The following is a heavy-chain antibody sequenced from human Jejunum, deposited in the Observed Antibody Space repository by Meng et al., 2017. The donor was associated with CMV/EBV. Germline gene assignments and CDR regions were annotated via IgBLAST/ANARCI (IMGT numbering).Heavy chain of an antibody. V-gene: IGHV1-2*06. Sequence: CKASGYTFNDYYLHWVRHAPGQGLEWMGRINPHNGATDYAQKFQGRVTLTRVTSINTAYMELSRLTSDDTAIYYCARDEGTSASSDYWGQGSLVTVSS. J-gene: IGHJ4*02. CDR1: GYTFNDYY. CDR2: INPHNGAT. D-gene: IGHD2-8*02. CDR3: ARDEGTSASSDY.